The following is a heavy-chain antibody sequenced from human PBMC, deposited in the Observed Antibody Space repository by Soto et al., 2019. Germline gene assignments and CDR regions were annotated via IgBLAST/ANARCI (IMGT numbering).Heavy chain of an antibody. CDR1: CGSFSGYY. J-gene: IGHJ5*02. Sequence: QVQLQQWGSGLLKPSETLSLTCAVYCGSFSGYYWGWIRQPPGKGLEWIGEINHSGSTNYNPSLKSRVTISVDTSKNQFSLKLSSVTAADTAVYYCARASPFGSSSDNWFDPWGQGTLVTVSS. D-gene: IGHD6-6*01. CDR3: ARASPFGSSSDNWFDP. CDR2: INHSGST. V-gene: IGHV4-34*01.